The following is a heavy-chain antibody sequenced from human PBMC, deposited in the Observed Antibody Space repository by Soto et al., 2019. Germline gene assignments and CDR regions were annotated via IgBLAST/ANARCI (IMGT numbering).Heavy chain of an antibody. CDR3: ARDGVQYSIHLWRNHYYGMEV. J-gene: IGHJ6*02. CDR2: INHSGST. Sequence: ETLSLTCAVYGVSFSGYDWSWIRQPPGKGLEWIGEINHSGSTNYNPSLKSPVTISVDTSKNQFSLKLSSVTAADTAVYYCARDGVQYSIHLWRNHYYGMEVWGQGTTVTVSS. V-gene: IGHV4-34*01. D-gene: IGHD5-18*01. CDR1: GVSFSGYD.